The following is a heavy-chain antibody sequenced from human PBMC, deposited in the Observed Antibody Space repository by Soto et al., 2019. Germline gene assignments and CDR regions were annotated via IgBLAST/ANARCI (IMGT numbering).Heavy chain of an antibody. J-gene: IGHJ4*02. D-gene: IGHD3-16*02. CDR3: AKEKDYDYVWGSSRYTSDY. CDR1: GFTFSGYA. CDR2: LSGSGGT. Sequence: LRLSCAASGFTFSGYAMSWVRQAPGKGLEWVSGLSGSGGTLYADSVKGRFTISRDNSKNTLYLQMNSLRAEDAAIYYCAKEKDYDYVWGSSRYTSDYWGQGTLVTVSS. V-gene: IGHV3-23*01.